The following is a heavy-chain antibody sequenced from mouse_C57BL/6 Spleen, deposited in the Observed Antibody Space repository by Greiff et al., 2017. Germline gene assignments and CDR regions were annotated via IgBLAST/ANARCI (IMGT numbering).Heavy chain of an antibody. CDR1: GFTFSDYG. Sequence: VQLKESGGGLVQPGGSLKLSCAASGFTFSDYGMAWVRQAPRKGPEWVAFISNLAYSIYYADTVTGRFTISRENAKNTLYLEMSSLRSEDTAMYYCARSYYGNYYFDYWGQGTTLTVSS. V-gene: IGHV5-15*01. J-gene: IGHJ2*01. D-gene: IGHD2-1*01. CDR2: ISNLAYSI. CDR3: ARSYYGNYYFDY.